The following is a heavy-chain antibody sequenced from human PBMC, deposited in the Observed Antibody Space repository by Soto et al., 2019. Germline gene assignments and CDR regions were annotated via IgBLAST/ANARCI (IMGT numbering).Heavy chain of an antibody. D-gene: IGHD2-15*01. J-gene: IGHJ4*02. CDR1: GFTFSSYA. Sequence: EVQLLESGGGLVQPGGSLRLSCAASGFTFSSYAMSWVRQAPGKGLEWVSAISGSGGSTYYADSVKGRFTISRDNSKNSLYLQMNSLRAEDTAVYYCAVFGVVVAARLGWGQGTLVTVSS. CDR2: ISGSGGST. CDR3: AVFGVVVAARLG. V-gene: IGHV3-23*01.